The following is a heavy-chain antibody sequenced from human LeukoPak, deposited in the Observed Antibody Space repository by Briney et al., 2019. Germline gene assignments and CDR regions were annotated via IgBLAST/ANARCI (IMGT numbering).Heavy chain of an antibody. D-gene: IGHD6-19*01. CDR3: ASIAVAGTLLDY. J-gene: IGHJ4*02. V-gene: IGHV3-21*01. CDR2: ISSSSSYI. Sequence: PGGSVRLSCAASGFTFSRYSMNWVRQAPGKGLEWVSSISSSSSYIYYADSVKGRFTISRDNAKNSLYLQMNSLRAEDTAVYYCASIAVAGTLLDYWGQGTLVTVSS. CDR1: GFTFSRYS.